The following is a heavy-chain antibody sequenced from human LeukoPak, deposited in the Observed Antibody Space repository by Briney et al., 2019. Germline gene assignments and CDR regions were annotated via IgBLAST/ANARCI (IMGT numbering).Heavy chain of an antibody. CDR2: IRSKAYGGTT. CDR3: TRVEEARADFDY. CDR1: GFTFGDYA. Sequence: PGGSLRLSCTASGFTFGDYATSWFRQAPGKGLEWVGSIRSKAYGGTTEYAASVKGRFTISRDDSKSIAYLQMNSLKTEDTAVYYCTRVEEARADFDYWGQGTLVTVSS. V-gene: IGHV3-49*03. J-gene: IGHJ4*02.